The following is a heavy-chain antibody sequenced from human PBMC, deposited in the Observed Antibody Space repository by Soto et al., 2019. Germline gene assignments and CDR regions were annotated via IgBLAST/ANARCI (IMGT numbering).Heavy chain of an antibody. J-gene: IGHJ4*02. CDR2: FDPEDGET. Sequence: ASVKVSCKVSGYTLTELSMHWVRQAPGKGLEWMGGFDPEDGETIYAQKFQGRVTMTADKSTGTAYMELSSLRSEDTAVYYCATSADDYDILTGYYTSFDYWGQGTLVTVSS. CDR1: GYTLTELS. CDR3: ATSADDYDILTGYYTSFDY. V-gene: IGHV1-24*01. D-gene: IGHD3-9*01.